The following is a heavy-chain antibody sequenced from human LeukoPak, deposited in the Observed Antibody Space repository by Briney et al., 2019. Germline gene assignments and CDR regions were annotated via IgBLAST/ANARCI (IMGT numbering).Heavy chain of an antibody. CDR2: IYPGDSDT. D-gene: IGHD6-19*01. J-gene: IGHJ4*02. V-gene: IGHV5-51*01. Sequence: GESLKISCKGSGYSFTSYWIGWVRQMPGKGLEWMGIIYPGDSDTRYSPSFQGQVTISADKSISTAYLQWSSLKASDTAMYYCARHPIRYSSGWYGDCWGQGTLVTVSS. CDR3: ARHPIRYSSGWYGDC. CDR1: GYSFTSYW.